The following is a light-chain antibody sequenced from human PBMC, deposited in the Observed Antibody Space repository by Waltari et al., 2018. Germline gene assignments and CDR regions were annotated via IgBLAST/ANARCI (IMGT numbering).Light chain of an antibody. Sequence: DIQMTQSPSSLSASVGDRVTITCQASQGISKFVNWYQHKAGKAPKLLIHDATRLEVGVPSRFTGSGSGTDFTSTVSSLQPEDIATYYCQQFDSVPYTFGQGTKLEI. CDR2: DAT. CDR1: QGISKF. CDR3: QQFDSVPYT. V-gene: IGKV1-33*01. J-gene: IGKJ2*01.